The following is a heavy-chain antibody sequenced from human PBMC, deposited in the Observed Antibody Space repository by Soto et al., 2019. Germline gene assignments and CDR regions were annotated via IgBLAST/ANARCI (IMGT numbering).Heavy chain of an antibody. CDR1: GGTFSSYA. Sequence: QVQLVQSGAEVKKPGSSVKVSCKASGGTFSSYAISWVRQAPGQGLEWMGGIIPIFGTANDAQKFQGRVTITAHESTSTAYMELSSLRSEDTAVYYCARQPRIVVALKDWGQGTLVTVSS. V-gene: IGHV1-69*01. J-gene: IGHJ4*02. CDR2: IIPIFGTA. D-gene: IGHD2-2*01. CDR3: ARQPRIVVALKD.